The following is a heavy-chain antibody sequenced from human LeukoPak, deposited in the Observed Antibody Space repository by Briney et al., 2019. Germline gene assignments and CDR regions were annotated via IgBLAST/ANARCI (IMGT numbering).Heavy chain of an antibody. CDR3: ARSGNSGRAPGRHIWFDP. J-gene: IGHJ5*02. CDR2: INYSGGT. Sequence: PSETLSLTCTVSGGSMSSSIYHWGWIRQPPGKGLEWIGSINYSGGTHYNASLGSRVTISVDTSKNQFSLKLTSVTAADTAMYYCARSGNSGRAPGRHIWFDPWGQGALVTVSS. CDR1: GGSMSSSIYH. V-gene: IGHV4-39*01. D-gene: IGHD3-10*01.